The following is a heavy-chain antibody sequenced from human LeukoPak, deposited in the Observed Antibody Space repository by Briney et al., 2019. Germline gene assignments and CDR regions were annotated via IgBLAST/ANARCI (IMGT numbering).Heavy chain of an antibody. Sequence: SETLSLTCTVSGDSFSSHYWTWIRQPPGKGLEWIGYISYRGSTNYNPSLKSRVTISIDTSKNQFSLRLSSVTAADTAVYYCARDLVTVTKEFDIWGQGTMVSVSS. J-gene: IGHJ3*02. V-gene: IGHV4-59*11. CDR3: ARDLVTVTKEFDI. CDR2: ISYRGST. CDR1: GDSFSSHY. D-gene: IGHD4-17*01.